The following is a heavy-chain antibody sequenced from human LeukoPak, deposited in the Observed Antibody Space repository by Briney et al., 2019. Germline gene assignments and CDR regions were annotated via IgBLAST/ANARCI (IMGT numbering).Heavy chain of an antibody. CDR1: GLTFSAYG. D-gene: IGHD3-3*02. CDR2: INPSSGGT. Sequence: GRSLRLSCAASGLTFSAYGMHWVRQAPGKGLEWVSGINPSSGGTYYADSVKGRFTISRDNSKNTLYLEMNSLRAEDTAVYYCARGRISPDYWGQGTLVTVSS. J-gene: IGHJ4*02. CDR3: ARGRISPDY. V-gene: IGHV3-23*01.